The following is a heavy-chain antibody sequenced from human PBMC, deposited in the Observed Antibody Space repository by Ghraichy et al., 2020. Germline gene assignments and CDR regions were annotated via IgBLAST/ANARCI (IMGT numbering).Heavy chain of an antibody. D-gene: IGHD2-8*01. CDR1: GYTFTSYY. J-gene: IGHJ6*03. CDR2: INPSGGST. V-gene: IGHV1-46*01. CDR3: ARDNEEYGYYYDYMDV. Sequence: ASVKVSCKASGYTFTSYYMHWVRQAPGQGLEWMGIINPSGGSTSYAQKFQGRVTMTRDTSTSTVYMELSSLRSEDTAVYYWARDNEEYGYYYDYMDVWGKGTTVTVSS.